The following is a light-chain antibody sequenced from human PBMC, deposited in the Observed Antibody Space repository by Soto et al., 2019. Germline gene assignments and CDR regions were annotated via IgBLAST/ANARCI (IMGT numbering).Light chain of an antibody. J-gene: IGLJ1*01. CDR2: EGS. Sequence: QSALTQPAYVSGSPGQSITISCTGTSSDVGSYNLVSWYQQHPGKAPKLMIYEGSKRPSGVSNRFSGSKSGNTASLTISGLQAEDESDYYCCSYAGSSSPYVFGTGTKFTVL. CDR3: CSYAGSSSPYV. CDR1: SSDVGSYNL. V-gene: IGLV2-23*01.